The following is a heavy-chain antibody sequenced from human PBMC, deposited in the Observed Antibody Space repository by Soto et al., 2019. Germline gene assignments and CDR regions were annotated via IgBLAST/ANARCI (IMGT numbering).Heavy chain of an antibody. J-gene: IGHJ5*02. CDR2: INHSGST. Sequence: SETLSLTCAVYGGSFSGYYWSWIRQPPGKGLEWIGEINHSGSTNYNPSLKSRVTISVDTSKNQLSLKLSSVTAADTAVYYCARGRSGYDLNWFDPWGQGTLVTVSS. D-gene: IGHD5-12*01. V-gene: IGHV4-34*01. CDR3: ARGRSGYDLNWFDP. CDR1: GGSFSGYY.